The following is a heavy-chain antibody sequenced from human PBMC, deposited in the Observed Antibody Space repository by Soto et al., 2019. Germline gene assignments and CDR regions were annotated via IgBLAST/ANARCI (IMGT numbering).Heavy chain of an antibody. V-gene: IGHV3-48*03. CDR3: ARDQTGFDEDVHDYYYYGMDV. CDR2: ISSSGSTI. Sequence: EVQLVESGGGLVQPGGSLRLSCAASGFTFSSYEMNWVRQAPGKGLEWVSYISSSGSTIYYADSVKGRFTISRDNAKNSLYLQMNSLRAEDTAVYYCARDQTGFDEDVHDYYYYGMDVWGQGTTVTVSS. J-gene: IGHJ6*02. D-gene: IGHD3-9*01. CDR1: GFTFSSYE.